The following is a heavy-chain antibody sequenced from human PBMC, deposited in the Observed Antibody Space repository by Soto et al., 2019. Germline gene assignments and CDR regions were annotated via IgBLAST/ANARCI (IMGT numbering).Heavy chain of an antibody. CDR1: GFTFSSYA. J-gene: IGHJ6*02. Sequence: PGGSLRLSCAASGFTFSSYAMHWVRQAPGKGLEWVAVISYDGSNKYYADSVKGRFTISRDNSKNTLYLQMNSLRAEDTAVYYCARGDTNAPWGMDVWGQGTTVTVSS. V-gene: IGHV3-30-3*01. CDR2: ISYDGSNK. CDR3: ARGDTNAPWGMDV. D-gene: IGHD2-8*01.